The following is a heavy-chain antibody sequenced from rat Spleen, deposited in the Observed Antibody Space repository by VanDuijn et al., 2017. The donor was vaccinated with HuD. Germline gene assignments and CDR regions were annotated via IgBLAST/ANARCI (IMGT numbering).Heavy chain of an antibody. CDR3: ARQGLGARDYFDY. CDR2: ITTGGAIT. CDR1: GFIFSNYY. J-gene: IGHJ2*01. Sequence: EVQLVESGGGLVQPGRSMSLSCAASGFIFSNYYMVWVRQAPTKGLEWVASITTGGAITSYRDSVKGRVTISRDTAKSTLYLQMDSLRSEDTATYYCARQGLGARDYFDYWGQGVMVTVSS. V-gene: IGHV5-25*01. D-gene: IGHD5-1*01.